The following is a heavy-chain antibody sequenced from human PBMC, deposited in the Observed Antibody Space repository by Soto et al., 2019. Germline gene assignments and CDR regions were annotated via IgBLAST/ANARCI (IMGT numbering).Heavy chain of an antibody. J-gene: IGHJ4*02. Sequence: SVKVACKASGGSLSIYAISWVRQAPGQGLEWMGGIIPIFGTANYAQKFQGRVTITADESTSTAYMELSSLRSEDTAVYYCARTRLGCGGACYFQTFDYWGQGTLVTLSS. CDR3: ARTRLGCGGACYFQTFDY. CDR2: IIPIFGTA. V-gene: IGHV1-69*01. D-gene: IGHD2-21*02. CDR1: GGSLSIYA.